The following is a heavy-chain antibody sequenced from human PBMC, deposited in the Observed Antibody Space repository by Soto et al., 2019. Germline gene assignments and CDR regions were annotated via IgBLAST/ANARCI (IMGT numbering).Heavy chain of an antibody. CDR1: EFNCISYA. D-gene: IGHD3-22*01. CDR2: DDGT. V-gene: IGHV3-23*01. J-gene: IGHJ4*02. CDR3: AKAGVDVRNYDSSGFYDY. Sequence: LRLCWAAAEFNCISYARRWVRQAPGKGLEWVSDDGTYYADSVKGRFTVSRDNSKNTLYLQMNSLRAEDTAIYYCAKAGVDVRNYDSSGFYDYWGQGALVTVSS.